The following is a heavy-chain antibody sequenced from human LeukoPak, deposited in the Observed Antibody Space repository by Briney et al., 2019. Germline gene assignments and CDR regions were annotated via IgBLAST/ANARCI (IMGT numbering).Heavy chain of an antibody. CDR1: GFTFGDYG. Sequence: GGSLRLSCTGSGFTFGDYGMSWFRQAPGKGLEWVSGISGSGGSTYYADSVKGRFTISRDNSKNTLYLQMNRLRAEDTARYYCAKDRQQLANLDYWGQGTLVTVSS. J-gene: IGHJ4*02. CDR2: ISGSGGST. CDR3: AKDRQQLANLDY. V-gene: IGHV3-23*01. D-gene: IGHD6-13*01.